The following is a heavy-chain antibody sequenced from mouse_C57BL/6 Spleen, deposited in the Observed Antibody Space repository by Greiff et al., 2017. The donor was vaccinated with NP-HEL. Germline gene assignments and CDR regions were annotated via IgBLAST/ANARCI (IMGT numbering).Heavy chain of an antibody. D-gene: IGHD1-1*01. CDR1: GFTFSSYA. CDR3: ARDPLYYGSDWYYFDY. CDR2: ISAGGSYT. J-gene: IGHJ2*01. Sequence: EVQLVESGGGLVKPGGSLKLSCAASGFTFSSYAMSWVRQTPEKRLEWVGIISAGGSYTYYPDNVKGRVTITRDNAKNNLYRQMSHLKSKDTAMYYCARDPLYYGSDWYYFDYWGQGTTVTVSS. V-gene: IGHV5-4*01.